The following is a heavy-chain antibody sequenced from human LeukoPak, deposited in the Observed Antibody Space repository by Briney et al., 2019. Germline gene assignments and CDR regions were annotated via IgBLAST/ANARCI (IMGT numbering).Heavy chain of an antibody. J-gene: IGHJ3*02. Sequence: GGSLRLSCAASGFTVSSNYMSWVRQAPGKGLGWVSIIYSGGSTFYADSVKGRFTISTDNSKNTPYFQMNSLRAEDTAVYYCARGGSYLSAFDIWGQGTMVTVSS. D-gene: IGHD1-26*01. CDR3: ARGGSYLSAFDI. CDR1: GFTVSSNY. V-gene: IGHV3-53*01. CDR2: IYSGGST.